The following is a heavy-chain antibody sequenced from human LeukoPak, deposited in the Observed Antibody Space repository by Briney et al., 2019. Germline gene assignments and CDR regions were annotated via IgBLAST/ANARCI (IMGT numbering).Heavy chain of an antibody. J-gene: IGHJ4*02. V-gene: IGHV3-23*01. CDR2: ISGSGTST. D-gene: IGHD5-24*01. CDR1: GFTFSSYA. CDR3: AKVIRDGYNSPPYDY. Sequence: GGSLRLSCAASGFTFSSYAMSWVRQAPGKGLEWVSTISGSGTSTYYADSVKGRFAISRDNSKNTLYLQMNSLRAEDTAVYFCAKVIRDGYNSPPYDYWGQGTLVTVSS.